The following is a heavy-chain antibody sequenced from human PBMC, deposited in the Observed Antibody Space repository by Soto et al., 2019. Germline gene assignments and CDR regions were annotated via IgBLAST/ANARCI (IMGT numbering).Heavy chain of an antibody. Sequence: GGSLRLSCAASGFTFSTYSLNWVRQAPGKGLEWVSYISSGSATIYYADSVKGRFTISRDNAGNSLYLQMNSLRAEDTAVYYCATETRVYYMDVWGKGTTVTVSS. V-gene: IGHV3-48*01. CDR2: ISSGSATI. J-gene: IGHJ6*03. CDR3: ATETRVYYMDV. CDR1: GFTFSTYS.